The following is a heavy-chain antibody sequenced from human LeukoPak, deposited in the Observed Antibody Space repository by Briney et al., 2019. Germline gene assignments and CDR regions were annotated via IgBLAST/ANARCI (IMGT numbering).Heavy chain of an antibody. J-gene: IGHJ3*02. CDR3: ARGGIMGANGAFDI. Sequence: SVKVSCKASGGTFSSYAISWVRQAPGQGLEWMGGIIPIFGTANYAQKFQGRVTITADESTSTAYMELSSLRSEDTAVYYCARGGIMGANGAFDIWGQGTMVTVSS. D-gene: IGHD1-26*01. V-gene: IGHV1-69*13. CDR1: GGTFSSYA. CDR2: IIPIFGTA.